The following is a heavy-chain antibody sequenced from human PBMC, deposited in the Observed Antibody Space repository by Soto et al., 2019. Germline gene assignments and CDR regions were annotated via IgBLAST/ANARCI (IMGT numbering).Heavy chain of an antibody. CDR3: ARVAPYYYYYVMDV. CDR2: INPSGGST. J-gene: IGHJ6*02. CDR1: GYTLTSYY. V-gene: IGHV1-46*01. Sequence: GDSVRVSCKASGYTLTSYYMHWVRQAPGQGLEWMGIINPSGGSTSNAQKFQVRVTMTRDTSTSTVYMERISLRYEDTAVYSCARVAPYYYYYVMDVWGQGTTVTVSS.